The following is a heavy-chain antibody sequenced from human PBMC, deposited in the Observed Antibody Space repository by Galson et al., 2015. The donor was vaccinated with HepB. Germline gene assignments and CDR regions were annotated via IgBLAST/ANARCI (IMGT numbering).Heavy chain of an antibody. CDR3: ARTYYYDSSGFEFVGFWAPDAFDI. D-gene: IGHD3-22*01. Sequence: QSGAEVKKPGASVKVSCKASGYTFTSYGISWVRQAPGQGLEWMGWISAYNGNTNYAQKLQGRVTMTTDTSTSTAYMELRSLRSDDTAVYYCARTYYYDSSGFEFVGFWAPDAFDIWGQGTMVTVSS. CDR1: GYTFTSYG. CDR2: ISAYNGNT. J-gene: IGHJ3*02. V-gene: IGHV1-18*04.